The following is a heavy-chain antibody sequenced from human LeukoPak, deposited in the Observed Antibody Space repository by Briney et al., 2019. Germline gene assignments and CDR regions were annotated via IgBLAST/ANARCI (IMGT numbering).Heavy chain of an antibody. D-gene: IGHD2-15*01. J-gene: IGHJ6*02. Sequence: PGGSLRLSCAASGFTFDDYAMHWVRQAPGKGLEWVSSISWNSGSIGYADSVKGRFTISRDNAKNSLYLQMNSLRAEDTALYYCAKGYCSGGSCYSIYYYGMDVWGQGTTVTVSS. CDR2: ISWNSGSI. CDR3: AKGYCSGGSCYSIYYYGMDV. V-gene: IGHV3-9*01. CDR1: GFTFDDYA.